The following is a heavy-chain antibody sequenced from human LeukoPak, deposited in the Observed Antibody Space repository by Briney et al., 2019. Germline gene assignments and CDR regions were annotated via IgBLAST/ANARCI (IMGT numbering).Heavy chain of an antibody. V-gene: IGHV4-59*01. CDR3: ARVAEDRRYGMDV. CDR1: GGSISSYY. Sequence: SETLSLTCTVSGGSISSYYWSWIRQPPGKGLEWIGYIYYSGSTNYNPSPKSRVTISVDTSKNQFSLKLSSVTAADTAVYYCARVAEDRRYGMDVWGQGTTVTVSS. CDR2: IYYSGST. J-gene: IGHJ6*02.